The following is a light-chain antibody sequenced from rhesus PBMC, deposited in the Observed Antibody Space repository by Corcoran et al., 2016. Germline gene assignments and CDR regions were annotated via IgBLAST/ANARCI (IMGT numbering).Light chain of an antibody. V-gene: IGKV1-74*01. CDR3: QHSFGTPFT. CDR2: AAS. J-gene: IGKJ3*01. Sequence: DIQMTQSPSSLSASVGDRVTITCRASENVDNYLHLYQQKPGKAPKLLLYAASTLQSGVPSRFSGSGSGTDYTFTISSLHPEDLATYYFQHSFGTPFTFGPGTKLDIK. CDR1: ENVDNY.